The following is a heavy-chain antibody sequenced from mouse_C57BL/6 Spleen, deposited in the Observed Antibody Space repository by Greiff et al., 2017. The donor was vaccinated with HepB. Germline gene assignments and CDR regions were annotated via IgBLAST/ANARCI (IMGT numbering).Heavy chain of an antibody. CDR3: TTARTVVATGDY. J-gene: IGHJ2*01. Sequence: VQLQQSGAELVRPGASVKLSCTASGFNIKDYYMHWVKQRPEQGLEWIGRIDPEDGDTEYAPKFQGKATMTADTSSNTAYLQLSSLTSGDTAVYYCTTARTVVATGDYWGQGTTLTVSS. CDR2: IDPEDGDT. V-gene: IGHV14-1*01. D-gene: IGHD1-1*01. CDR1: GFNIKDYY.